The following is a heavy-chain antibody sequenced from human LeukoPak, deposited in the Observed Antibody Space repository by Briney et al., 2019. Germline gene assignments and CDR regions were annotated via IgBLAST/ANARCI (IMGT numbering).Heavy chain of an antibody. J-gene: IGHJ5*02. D-gene: IGHD2-2*01. CDR3: ARELSSLARGYCSSTSCYNWFDP. Sequence: ASVKVSCKASGYTFTGYYMHWVRQAPGQGLEWMGWINPNSGGTNYAQKFQGRVTMTRDTSISTAYMELSSLRSEDTAVYYCARELSSLARGYCSSTSCYNWFDPWGQGTLVTVSS. V-gene: IGHV1-2*02. CDR1: GYTFTGYY. CDR2: INPNSGGT.